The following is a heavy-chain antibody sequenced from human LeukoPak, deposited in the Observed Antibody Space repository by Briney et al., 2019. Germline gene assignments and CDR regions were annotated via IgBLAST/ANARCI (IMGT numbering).Heavy chain of an antibody. Sequence: GGSLRLSCAASGFTFSSYWMSWVRQAPGKGLEWVANIKQDGSEKYYVDSVKGRFTISRDNAKNSLYLQMNSLRAGDTAVYYCASGTGYSSSWSGYWGQGTLVTVSS. CDR2: IKQDGSEK. CDR3: ASGTGYSSSWSGY. V-gene: IGHV3-7*01. J-gene: IGHJ4*02. D-gene: IGHD6-13*01. CDR1: GFTFSSYW.